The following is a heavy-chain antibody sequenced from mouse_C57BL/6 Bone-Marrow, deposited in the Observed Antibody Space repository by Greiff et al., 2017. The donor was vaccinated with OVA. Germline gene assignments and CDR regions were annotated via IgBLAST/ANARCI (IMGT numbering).Heavy chain of an antibody. V-gene: IGHV5-17*01. CDR3: ARLYYDYALYWYFDV. D-gene: IGHD2-4*01. Sequence: EVMLVESGGGLVKPGGSLKLSCAASGFTFSDYGMHWVRQAPEKGLDWVAYISSGSSTIYYADTVKGRFTISRDNAKNTLFLQMTSLRSEDTAMYYCARLYYDYALYWYFDVWGTGTTVTVSS. J-gene: IGHJ1*03. CDR2: ISSGSSTI. CDR1: GFTFSDYG.